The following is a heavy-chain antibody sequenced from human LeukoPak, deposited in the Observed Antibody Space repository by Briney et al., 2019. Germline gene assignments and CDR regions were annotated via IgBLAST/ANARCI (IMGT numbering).Heavy chain of an antibody. CDR3: ARLYDRSGYGAFDI. Sequence: GRSLRLSCAASGFTFSSYGMHWVRQAPGKGLEWVSLMTYDGSEKYYADSVKGRFTISRDNSKNTLFLQMNSLRAEDTAVYYCARLYDRSGYGAFDIWGQGTMVTVSS. J-gene: IGHJ3*02. CDR2: MTYDGSEK. V-gene: IGHV3-30*03. D-gene: IGHD3-22*01. CDR1: GFTFSSYG.